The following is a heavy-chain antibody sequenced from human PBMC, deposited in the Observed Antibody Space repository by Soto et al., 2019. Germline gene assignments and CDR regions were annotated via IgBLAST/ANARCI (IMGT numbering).Heavy chain of an antibody. CDR1: GFTFSSYA. Sequence: GGSLRLSCAASGFTFSSYAMSWVRQAPGKGLEWVSAISGSGGSTYYADSVKGRFTISRDNSKNTLYLQMNSLRAEDTAVYYCATATRATTNYYYYGMDVWGQGTTVTAP. J-gene: IGHJ6*02. V-gene: IGHV3-23*01. D-gene: IGHD2-15*01. CDR3: ATATRATTNYYYYGMDV. CDR2: ISGSGGST.